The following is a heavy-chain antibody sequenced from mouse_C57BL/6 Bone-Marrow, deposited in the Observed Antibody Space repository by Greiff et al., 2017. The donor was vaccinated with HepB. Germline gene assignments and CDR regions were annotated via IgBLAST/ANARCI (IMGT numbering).Heavy chain of an antibody. CDR2: INPYNGGT. J-gene: IGHJ2*01. CDR3: ARCLGPNFDY. V-gene: IGHV1-19*01. D-gene: IGHD4-1*01. CDR1: GYTFTDYY. Sequence: SGPVLVKPGASVKMSCKASGYTFTDYYMNWVKQSHGKSLEWIGVINPYNGGTSYNQKFKGKATLTVDKSSSTAYMELNSLTSEDSAVYYCARCLGPNFDYWGQGTTLTVSS.